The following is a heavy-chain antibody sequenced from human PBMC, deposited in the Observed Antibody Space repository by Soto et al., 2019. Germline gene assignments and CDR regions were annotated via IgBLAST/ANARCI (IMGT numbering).Heavy chain of an antibody. Sequence: APVEASSKASRGAFNSYSLWWGRQAPGKGLEWVGGIIHIFGTANYAQKFQGRVTITADESTSTAYMELSSLRSEDTAVYYCARSVVVVAATPAYYYYYGMDVWGQGTTVTVSS. CDR3: ARSVVVVAATPAYYYYYGMDV. V-gene: IGHV1-69*01. CDR2: IIHIFGTA. CDR1: RGAFNSYS. D-gene: IGHD2-15*01. J-gene: IGHJ6*02.